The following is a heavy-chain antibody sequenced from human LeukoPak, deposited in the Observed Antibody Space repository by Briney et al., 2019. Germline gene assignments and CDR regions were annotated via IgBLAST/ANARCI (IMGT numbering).Heavy chain of an antibody. CDR2: ISSSSSYI. CDR3: ARDYGDIPPDWYYDL. V-gene: IGHV3-21*01. J-gene: IGHJ2*01. D-gene: IGHD4-17*01. Sequence: GGSLRLSCAASGFTFSSYSMNWVRKAPGKGLEWVSSISSSSSYIYYADSVKGRFTISRDNAKNSLYLQMNSLRAEDTAVYYCARDYGDIPPDWYYDLWGRGTLVTVSS. CDR1: GFTFSSYS.